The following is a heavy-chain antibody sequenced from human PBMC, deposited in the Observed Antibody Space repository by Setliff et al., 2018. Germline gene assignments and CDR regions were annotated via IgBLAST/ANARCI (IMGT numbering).Heavy chain of an antibody. CDR1: GYTFTDYA. D-gene: IGHD3-22*01. CDR3: ARDKGYDSSGYYFYYYYYMDV. V-gene: IGHV1-3*01. J-gene: IGHJ6*03. CDR2: INPGNGNT. Sequence: VKVSCKASGYTFTDYAMHWVRQAPGQRLEWMGWINPGNGNTKYSRKFQGRVTITRDTSASTAYMELSSLRSEDTAVYYCARDKGYDSSGYYFYYYYYMDVWGKGTTVTVS.